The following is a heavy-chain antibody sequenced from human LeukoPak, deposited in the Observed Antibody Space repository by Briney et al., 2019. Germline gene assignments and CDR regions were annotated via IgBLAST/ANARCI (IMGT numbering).Heavy chain of an antibody. J-gene: IGHJ4*02. Sequence: GGSLRLSCAASGFTFSSYSMDWVRQAPGKGLEWVSSISSSSSHIYYADSVKGRFTVSRDNPKNSLYLQMNSLRAEDTAVYFCARLSDFWSGYYRDYWGQGTLVTVSS. CDR2: ISSSSSHI. D-gene: IGHD3-3*01. CDR1: GFTFSSYS. V-gene: IGHV3-21*01. CDR3: ARLSDFWSGYYRDY.